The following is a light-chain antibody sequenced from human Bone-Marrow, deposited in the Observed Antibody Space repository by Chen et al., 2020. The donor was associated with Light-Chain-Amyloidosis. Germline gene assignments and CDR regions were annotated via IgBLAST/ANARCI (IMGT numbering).Light chain of an antibody. V-gene: IGLV2-14*01. CDR1: SSHVGGDNH. J-gene: IGLJ1*01. CDR2: EVT. CDR3: SLYTITNTLV. Sequence: QSALTHPASVSGSPGQSITISCTGTSSHVGGDNHVSWYQQHPDKAPKLMIYEVTHRPSWVPDRFSGSKSDNTASLTISGLKTEDESDSFCSLYTITNTLVFGSGTRVTVL.